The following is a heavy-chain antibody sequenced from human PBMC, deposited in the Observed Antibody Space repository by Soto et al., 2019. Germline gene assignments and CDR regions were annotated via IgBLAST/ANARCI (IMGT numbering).Heavy chain of an antibody. V-gene: IGHV3-21*01. CDR1: GFTFSRYS. CDR2: ISSSSSYI. Sequence: EAQLVESGGGLVKPGGSLRLYYAASGFTFSRYSMNWVRQAPGKGLEWVSSISSSSSYIYYADSVKGRFTISRDNAKNSLYLQMNSLRAEDTAVYYCARDQPGYSYGYGLGYWGQGTLVTVSS. J-gene: IGHJ4*02. CDR3: ARDQPGYSYGYGLGY. D-gene: IGHD5-18*01.